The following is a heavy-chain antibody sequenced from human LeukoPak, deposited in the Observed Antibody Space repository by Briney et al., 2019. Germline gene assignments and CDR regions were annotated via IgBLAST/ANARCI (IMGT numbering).Heavy chain of an antibody. V-gene: IGHV4-34*01. CDR1: GGSISSYY. Sequence: SETLSLTCTVSGGSISSYYWSWIRQPPGKGLEWIGEINHSGSTNYNSSLKSRVTISVDTSKNQFSLKLSSVTAADTAVYYCARRDYCTSTSCYESYNWFDPWGQGTLVTVSS. CDR2: INHSGST. CDR3: ARRDYCTSTSCYESYNWFDP. J-gene: IGHJ5*02. D-gene: IGHD2-2*01.